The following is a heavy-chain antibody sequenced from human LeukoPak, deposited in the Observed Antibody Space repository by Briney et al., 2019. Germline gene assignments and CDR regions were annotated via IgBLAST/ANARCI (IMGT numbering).Heavy chain of an antibody. V-gene: IGHV5-51*01. Sequence: ESLKISCKGSGYSFTSYWIGWVRQTPGKGLEWMGIIYPGDSDTRYSPSFHGQVTISAANSTSTAYLQWSSLTASATAIYYCARPYFHYYYYIDVWRKATTVPVSS. CDR2: IYPGDSDT. CDR3: ARPYFHYYYYIDV. CDR1: GYSFTSYW. D-gene: IGHD3-10*01. J-gene: IGHJ6*03.